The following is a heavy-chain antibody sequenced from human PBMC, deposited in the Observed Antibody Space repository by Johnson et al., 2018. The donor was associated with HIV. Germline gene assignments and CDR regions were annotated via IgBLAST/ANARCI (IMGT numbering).Heavy chain of an antibody. V-gene: IGHV3-53*04. CDR2: IYSGGST. Sequence: VQLVESGGGVVQPGRSLRLSCAASGFTVSSNYMSWVRQAPGNGLEWVSVIYSGGSTYYADSVKGRFTISRDNSKNTRYLQMNSLRVEDTAVYYCAKAQVIVRVVTAIPDDAFDIWGQGTMVTVSS. CDR3: AKAQVIVRVVTAIPDDAFDI. J-gene: IGHJ3*02. D-gene: IGHD2-21*02. CDR1: GFTVSSNY.